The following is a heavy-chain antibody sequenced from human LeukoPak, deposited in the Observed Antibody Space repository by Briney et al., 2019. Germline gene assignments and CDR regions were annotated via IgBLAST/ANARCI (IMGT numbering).Heavy chain of an antibody. V-gene: IGHV3-30*02. J-gene: IGHJ5*02. D-gene: IGHD6-19*01. CDR2: IRYDGTNK. CDR1: GFTFRSYG. Sequence: GGSLRLSCAASGFTFRSYGMHWVRQAPGKGLEWVAIIRYDGTNKYYADSVKGRFTISRDNSKNTLYLQMNSLRAEDTAVYYCAKDRGRYSSGWYVGWFDPWGQGTLVTVSS. CDR3: AKDRGRYSSGWYVGWFDP.